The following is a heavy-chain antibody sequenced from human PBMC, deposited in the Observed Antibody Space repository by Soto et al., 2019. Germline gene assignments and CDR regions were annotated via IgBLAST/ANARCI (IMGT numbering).Heavy chain of an antibody. V-gene: IGHV1-46*01. CDR3: ARGGRIVDTGIGYYDYHAMDV. CDR1: GYTFTSYY. Sequence: QVQLVQSGAEVKKPGASVKASCKASGYTFTSYYIHWVRQAPGQGLEWMGIFNPTGDTASYAQKLQGRVTMTRDTSTGTAYMELGSLRSADTAVYYCARGGRIVDTGIGYYDYHAMDVCGQWTTVTVS. CDR2: FNPTGDTA. J-gene: IGHJ6*02. D-gene: IGHD5-18*01.